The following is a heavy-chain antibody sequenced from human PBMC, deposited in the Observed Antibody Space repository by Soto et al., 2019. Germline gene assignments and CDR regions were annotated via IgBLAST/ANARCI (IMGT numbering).Heavy chain of an antibody. Sequence: RGSLLVSCASSVFTFSIYAMSWVRQAPGRGLDWVSAISGSGGSTYYADSVKGRFTISRDNSKNTLYLQMNSLRAEDTAVYYCAKDPMGEYQLPWDPMNWFDPWGQGTMVTVSS. CDR1: VFTFSIYA. J-gene: IGHJ5*02. D-gene: IGHD2-2*01. V-gene: IGHV3-23*01. CDR3: AKDPMGEYQLPWDPMNWFDP. CDR2: ISGSGGST.